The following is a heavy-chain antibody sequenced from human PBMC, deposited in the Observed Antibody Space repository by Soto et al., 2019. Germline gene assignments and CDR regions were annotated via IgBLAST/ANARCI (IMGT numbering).Heavy chain of an antibody. CDR2: IVVGSGNT. CDR1: GFTFTSSA. D-gene: IGHD3-10*01. Sequence: SVKVSCKASGFTFTSSAVQWVRQARGQRLEWIGWIVVGSGNTNYAQKFQERVTITRDMSTSTAYMELSSLRSEDTAVYYCAAGSGKDYYYGMDVWGQGTTVIVSS. J-gene: IGHJ6*02. CDR3: AAGSGKDYYYGMDV. V-gene: IGHV1-58*01.